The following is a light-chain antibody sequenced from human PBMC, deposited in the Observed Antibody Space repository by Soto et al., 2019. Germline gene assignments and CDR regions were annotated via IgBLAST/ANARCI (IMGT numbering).Light chain of an antibody. CDR1: QDITNY. CDR2: DAS. Sequence: DIQMTQSPSSLSASVGDRVTITCQASQDITNYLNWYQQKPGRAPRLLLYDASSLETRVPSRFSGSGSGTDFTLTISSLQPEDVATYYCQHYDHLPITFGQGTRLEIK. CDR3: QHYDHLPIT. J-gene: IGKJ5*01. V-gene: IGKV1-33*01.